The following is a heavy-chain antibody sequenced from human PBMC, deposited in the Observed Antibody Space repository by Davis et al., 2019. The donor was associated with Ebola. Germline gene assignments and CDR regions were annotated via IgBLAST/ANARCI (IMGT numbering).Heavy chain of an antibody. Sequence: GESLKISCAASGFTFSSYWMHWVRQVPGKGLVWVSRINADGITTSYADSVTGRFTISRDNAKSTLYLQMNSLRAEDTAVYYCAKGLTMIVSPFDYWGQGTLVTVSS. CDR1: GFTFSSYW. CDR3: AKGLTMIVSPFDY. V-gene: IGHV3-74*01. CDR2: INADGITT. J-gene: IGHJ4*02. D-gene: IGHD3-22*01.